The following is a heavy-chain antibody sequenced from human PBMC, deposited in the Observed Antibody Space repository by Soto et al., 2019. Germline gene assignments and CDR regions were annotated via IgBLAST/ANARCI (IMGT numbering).Heavy chain of an antibody. Sequence: SETLSLTCAVYGGSFSGYYWSWIRQPPGKGLEWIGEINHSVSTNYNPSLMSRVTISVDTSKNQFSLKLSSVTAADTAVYYCAREPYYYDSSGYYWRPFDYWGQGTLVTVSS. D-gene: IGHD3-22*01. J-gene: IGHJ4*02. CDR2: INHSVST. CDR1: GGSFSGYY. V-gene: IGHV4-34*01. CDR3: AREPYYYDSSGYYWRPFDY.